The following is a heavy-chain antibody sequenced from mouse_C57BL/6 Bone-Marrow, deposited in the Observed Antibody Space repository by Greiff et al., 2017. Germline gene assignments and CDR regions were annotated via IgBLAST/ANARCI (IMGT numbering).Heavy chain of an antibody. J-gene: IGHJ2*01. V-gene: IGHV1-81*01. CDR3: ARSSYGSSYGGY. CDR2: IYPRSGNT. D-gene: IGHD1-1*01. Sequence: VQRVESGAELARPGASVKLSCKASGYTFTSYGISWVKQRTGQGLEWIGEIYPRSGNTYYNEKFKGKATLTADKSSSTAYMELRSLTSEDSAVYFCARSSYGSSYGGYWGQGTTLTVSS. CDR1: GYTFTSYG.